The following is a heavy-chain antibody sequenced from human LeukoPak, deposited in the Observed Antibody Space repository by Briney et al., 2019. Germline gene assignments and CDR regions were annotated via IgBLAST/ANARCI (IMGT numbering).Heavy chain of an antibody. CDR2: ITPFNGNT. V-gene: IGHV1-45*02. CDR1: GYTFTYRY. J-gene: IGHJ3*02. Sequence: GASVKVSCKASGYTFTYRYLQWVRQAPGQALEWMGWITPFNGNTNYAQKFQDRVTITRDRSMSTAYMELSSLRSEDTAMYYCARSAHYYDTQEKDAFDIWGQGTMVTVSS. CDR3: ARSAHYYDTQEKDAFDI. D-gene: IGHD3-22*01.